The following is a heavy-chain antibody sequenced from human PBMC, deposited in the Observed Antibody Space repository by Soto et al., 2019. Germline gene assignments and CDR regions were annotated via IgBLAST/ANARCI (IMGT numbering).Heavy chain of an antibody. D-gene: IGHD5-12*01. CDR1: GGSISSYY. Sequence: QVQLQESGPGLVKPSETLSLTCTVSGGSISSYYWSWIRQPPGKGLEWIGYIYYSGSTNYNPSLKSRVTISVDTSKNQFSLKLSSVTAAVTAVYYCARVKYSGYDFPFDYWGQGTLVTVSS. J-gene: IGHJ4*02. V-gene: IGHV4-59*01. CDR3: ARVKYSGYDFPFDY. CDR2: IYYSGST.